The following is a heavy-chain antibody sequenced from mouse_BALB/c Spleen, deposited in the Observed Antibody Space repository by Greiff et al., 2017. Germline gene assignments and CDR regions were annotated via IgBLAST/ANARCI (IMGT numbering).Heavy chain of an antibody. CDR3: AREDWYFDV. Sequence: VQLKESGAELVKPGASVKLSCTASGFNIKDTYMHWVKQRPEQGLEWIGRIDPANGNTKYDPKFQGKATITADTSSNTAYLQLSSLTSEDTAVYYCAREDWYFDVWGAGTTVTVSS. CDR2: IDPANGNT. CDR1: GFNIKDTY. V-gene: IGHV14-3*02. J-gene: IGHJ1*01.